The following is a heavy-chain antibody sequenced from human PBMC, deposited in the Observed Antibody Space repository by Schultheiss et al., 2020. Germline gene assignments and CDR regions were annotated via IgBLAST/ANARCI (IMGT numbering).Heavy chain of an antibody. D-gene: IGHD6-13*01. CDR3: ARAPASSWYDY. Sequence: GGSLRLSCAASGFTFRSSAMSWVRQVPGKGLEWVSYITTTGDTTYYADSVKGRFTISRDNVKNSLFLHMNSLRAEDTAVYYCARAPASSWYDYWGQGVLVTVSS. J-gene: IGHJ4*02. CDR2: ITTTGDTT. V-gene: IGHV3-48*03. CDR1: GFTFRSSA.